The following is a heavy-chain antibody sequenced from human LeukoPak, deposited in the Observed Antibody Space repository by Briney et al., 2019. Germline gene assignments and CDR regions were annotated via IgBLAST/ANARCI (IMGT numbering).Heavy chain of an antibody. CDR1: GFTFSSYS. CDR3: AILPYCSSTSCYSVDY. D-gene: IGHD2-2*01. Sequence: GGSLRLSCAASGFTFSSYSMNWVRQAPGKGLEWVSSISSSSSYIYYADSVKGRFTISRDNAKNSLYLQMNSLRAEDTAVYYCAILPYCSSTSCYSVDYWGQGTLVTVYS. J-gene: IGHJ4*02. CDR2: ISSSSSYI. V-gene: IGHV3-21*01.